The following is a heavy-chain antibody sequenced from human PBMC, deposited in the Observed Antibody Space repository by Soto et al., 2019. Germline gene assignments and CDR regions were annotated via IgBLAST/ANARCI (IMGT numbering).Heavy chain of an antibody. CDR2: IFYSGNT. CDR1: GGSMTSYY. CDR3: GGRAARAQGRWPDP. J-gene: IGHJ5*02. V-gene: IGHV4-59*08. D-gene: IGHD2-15*01. Sequence: QVQLQESGPGLVKPSETLSLTCTVSGGSMTSYYWGWIRQPPGERLEWIGYIFYSGNTIYNPSLKGSVNNSADTAKNQFPLGGDSVTAADTAIYYWGGRAARAQGRWPDPWGLGTLVTVSS.